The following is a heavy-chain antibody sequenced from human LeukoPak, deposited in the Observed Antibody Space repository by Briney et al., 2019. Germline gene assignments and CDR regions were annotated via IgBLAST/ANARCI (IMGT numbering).Heavy chain of an antibody. Sequence: GGSLRLSCAASGFTVSSNYMSWVRQAPGKGLEWVSVIYSGGSTYYSDSAKGRFNISRANDKNTKYLQMNSITANDTAAAYYARDQRRYSGCDARDYWGQGTLVTVSS. V-gene: IGHV3-53*01. CDR1: GFTVSSNY. D-gene: IGHD5-12*01. CDR2: IYSGGST. J-gene: IGHJ4*02. CDR3: ARDQRRYSGCDARDY.